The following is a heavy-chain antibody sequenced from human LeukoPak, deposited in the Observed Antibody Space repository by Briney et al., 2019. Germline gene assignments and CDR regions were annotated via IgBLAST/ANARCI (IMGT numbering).Heavy chain of an antibody. CDR1: GGSISSGSYC. V-gene: IGHV4-39*07. J-gene: IGHJ6*03. CDR2: MYYSGST. Sequence: SETLSLTCTVSGGSISSGSYCWGWIRQPPGKGLEWIGSMYYSGSTYNNPSLKSRVTISVDTSKNQFSLKLGSVTAADTAVYYCARDQRSGYSGYDYYYYYYMDVWGKGTTVTVSS. CDR3: ARDQRSGYSGYDYYYYYYMDV. D-gene: IGHD5-12*01.